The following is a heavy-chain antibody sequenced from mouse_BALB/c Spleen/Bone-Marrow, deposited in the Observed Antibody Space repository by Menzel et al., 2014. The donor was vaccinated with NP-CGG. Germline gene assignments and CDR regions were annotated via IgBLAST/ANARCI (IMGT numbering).Heavy chain of an antibody. CDR2: INPSNGRT. CDR1: GYTFXSYW. Sequence: VQLQESGAELVKPGASVKLSCKASGYTFXSYWMHWVKQRPGQGLEWIGEINPSNGRTNYNEKFKSKATLTVDKSSSTAYMQLSSLTSEDSAVYYCAREDILYAMDYWGQGTSVTVSS. CDR3: AREDILYAMDY. V-gene: IGHV1S81*02. J-gene: IGHJ4*01.